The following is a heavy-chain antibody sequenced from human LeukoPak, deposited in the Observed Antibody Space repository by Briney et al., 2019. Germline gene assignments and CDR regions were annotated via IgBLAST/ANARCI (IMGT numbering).Heavy chain of an antibody. J-gene: IGHJ5*02. CDR2: INPSGQWT. D-gene: IGHD2-21*02. CDR1: GYTFTNYY. Sequence: GASVKVSCKAFGYTFTNYYMHWVRQAPGQGLEWMGLINPSGQWTSYAQKFQGRVTLTRDVSTSTDYLELSSLRSEDTAVYYCARDNSVRDTAWWFDPWGQGTRVTASS. CDR3: ARDNSVRDTAWWFDP. V-gene: IGHV1-46*01.